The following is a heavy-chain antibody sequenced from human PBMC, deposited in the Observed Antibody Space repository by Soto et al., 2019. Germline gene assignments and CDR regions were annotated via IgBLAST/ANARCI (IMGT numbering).Heavy chain of an antibody. CDR3: ARVGQDIAYYYYYYMDV. V-gene: IGHV4-34*01. CDR2: INHSGST. Sequence: SETLSLTCAVYGGSFSGYYWSWIRQPPGKGLEWIGEINHSGSTNYNPSLKSRVTISVDTSKNQFSLKLSSVTAADTAVYYCARVGQDIAYYYYYYMDVWGKGTTVTVSS. D-gene: IGHD2-15*01. J-gene: IGHJ6*03. CDR1: GGSFSGYY.